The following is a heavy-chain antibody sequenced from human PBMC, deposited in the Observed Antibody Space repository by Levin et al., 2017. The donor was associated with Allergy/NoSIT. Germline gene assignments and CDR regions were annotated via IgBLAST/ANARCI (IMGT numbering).Heavy chain of an antibody. Sequence: VASVKVSCAASGFTFSSYWMTWVRQAPGKGLEWVATIKREGTEKYYVDSVQGRFIISRDNVENALYLQMNSLRADDTAVYYCASVGETVGPTSWYFDLWGRGTLVIVSS. V-gene: IGHV3-7*01. CDR2: IKREGTEK. CDR3: ASVGETVGPTSWYFDL. D-gene: IGHD1-26*01. J-gene: IGHJ2*01. CDR1: GFTFSSYW.